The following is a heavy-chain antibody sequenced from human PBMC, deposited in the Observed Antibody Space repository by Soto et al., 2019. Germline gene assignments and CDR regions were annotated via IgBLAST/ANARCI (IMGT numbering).Heavy chain of an antibody. Sequence: PGESLKLSRQGSGYSFPSYWISCVLQMPGKGLEWMGRIDPSDSYTNYSPSFQGHVTISADKSISTAYLQWSSLKASDTAMYYCARHARGITISDWGQGTLVTVSS. D-gene: IGHD3-3*01. CDR2: IDPSDSYT. CDR1: GYSFPSYW. V-gene: IGHV5-10-1*01. J-gene: IGHJ4*02. CDR3: ARHARGITISD.